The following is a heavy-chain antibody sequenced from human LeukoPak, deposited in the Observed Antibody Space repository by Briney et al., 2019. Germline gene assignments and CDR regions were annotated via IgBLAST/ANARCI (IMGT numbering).Heavy chain of an antibody. V-gene: IGHV3-20*04. CDR2: INWNGGST. D-gene: IGHD2-15*01. J-gene: IGHJ6*03. CDR1: GFTFDDYG. CDR3: ARVLRYCSGGNCYSGGLGYMDV. Sequence: GGSLRLSCAASGFTFDDYGMSWVRQAPGKGLEWVSGINWNGGSTGYADSVKGRFTISRDNAKNSLFLQMNSLRAEDTAVYYCARVLRYCSGGNCYSGGLGYMDVWGKGTTVTISS.